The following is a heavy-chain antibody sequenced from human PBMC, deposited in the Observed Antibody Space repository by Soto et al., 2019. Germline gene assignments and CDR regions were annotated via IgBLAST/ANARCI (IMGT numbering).Heavy chain of an antibody. CDR2: IRSGSSAF. CDR1: GFTFNTYS. J-gene: IGHJ4*02. D-gene: IGHD1-26*01. CDR3: ARPSRVGVTSPFDY. V-gene: IGHV3-48*02. Sequence: EVQLVESGGGLVQPGGSLRLSCVASGFTFNTYSMVWVRQAPGKGLEWVSYIRSGSSAFYYADSVKGRFTISRDDAKNSLYLQMNSLRDEDTAVYYCARPSRVGVTSPFDYWGQGTLVTVSS.